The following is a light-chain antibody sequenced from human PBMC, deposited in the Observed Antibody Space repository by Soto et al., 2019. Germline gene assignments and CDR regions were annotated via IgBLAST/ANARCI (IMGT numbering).Light chain of an antibody. V-gene: IGLV1-40*01. Sequence: QSVLTQPPSVSGAPGQTVTISCTGSNSNVGGGYDVHWYQQLPGSAPKLLIYPNNNRPSGVPDRFSGSKSGTSASLAITGLQAEDEADYYCQSYDPTLNVVFGGGTKLTVL. J-gene: IGLJ2*01. CDR1: NSNVGGGYD. CDR3: QSYDPTLNVV. CDR2: PNN.